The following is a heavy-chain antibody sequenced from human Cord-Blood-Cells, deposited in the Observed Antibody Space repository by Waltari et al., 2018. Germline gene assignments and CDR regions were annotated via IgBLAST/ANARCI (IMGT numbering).Heavy chain of an antibody. CDR1: GGSFSGYY. J-gene: IGHJ3*02. CDR3: ARQDRGYSSSWANAFDI. V-gene: IGHV4-34*01. Sequence: QVQLQQWGAGLLKPSETLSLTCAVYGGSFSGYYWSWIRQPPGKGLEWIGEINHSGSTNDNPSLKSRVTISVDTSKNQFSLKLSSVTAADTAVYYCARQDRGYSSSWANAFDIWGQGTMVTVSS. CDR2: INHSGST. D-gene: IGHD6-13*01.